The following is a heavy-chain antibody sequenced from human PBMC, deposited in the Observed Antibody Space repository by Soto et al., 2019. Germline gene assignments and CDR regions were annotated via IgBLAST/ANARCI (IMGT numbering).Heavy chain of an antibody. Sequence: SETLSLTCTVSGGAVTIYYWTWIRQPAGKGLEWIGRVYSSGGTHYNPSLKSRVTISLDTSKNQFSLRLLSVTDADTAVYFCARGQRFSDWFDPWGQGTLVTVSS. D-gene: IGHD3-3*01. V-gene: IGHV4-4*07. CDR2: VYSSGGT. CDR3: ARGQRFSDWFDP. J-gene: IGHJ5*02. CDR1: GGAVTIYY.